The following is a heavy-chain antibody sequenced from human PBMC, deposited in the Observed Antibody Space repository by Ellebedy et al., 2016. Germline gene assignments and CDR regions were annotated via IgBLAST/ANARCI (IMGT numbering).Heavy chain of an antibody. Sequence: ASVKVSCKASGYTFTSYAMHWVRQAPGQRLEWMGWINAGNGNTEYSQKFQGRVTITRDTSASTAYMELSSLRSEDTAVYYCAREFSALWFGESLSGMDVWGQGTTVTVSS. CDR3: AREFSALWFGESLSGMDV. CDR2: INAGNGNT. J-gene: IGHJ6*02. D-gene: IGHD3-10*01. V-gene: IGHV1-3*01. CDR1: GYTFTSYA.